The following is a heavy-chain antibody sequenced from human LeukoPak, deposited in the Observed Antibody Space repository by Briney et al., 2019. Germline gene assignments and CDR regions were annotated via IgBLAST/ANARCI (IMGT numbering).Heavy chain of an antibody. Sequence: GGSLRLSCAASGFTFSSYSMNWVRQAPGKGLEWVSSISSSSTYIFYADSMKGRFTISRDNAKNTLYLQLNSLRVEDTAVYYCRITATTSDAFDIWGQGTMVTVSS. V-gene: IGHV3-21*01. CDR1: GFTFSSYS. D-gene: IGHD1/OR15-1a*01. J-gene: IGHJ3*02. CDR2: ISSSSTYI. CDR3: RITATTSDAFDI.